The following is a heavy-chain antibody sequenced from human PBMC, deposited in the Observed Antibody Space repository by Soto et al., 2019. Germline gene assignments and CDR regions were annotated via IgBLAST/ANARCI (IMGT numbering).Heavy chain of an antibody. CDR3: ARRVIAAAGLGYYYYYYMDV. J-gene: IGHJ6*03. CDR1: GYTFTSYG. CDR2: ISAYNGNT. V-gene: IGHV1-18*01. D-gene: IGHD6-13*01. Sequence: ASVKVSCKASGYTFTSYGISWVRQAPGQGLEWMGWISAYNGNTNYAQKLQGRVTMTTDTSTSTAYMELRSLRSDDTAVYYCARRVIAAAGLGYYYYYYMDVRGKGTTVTVPS.